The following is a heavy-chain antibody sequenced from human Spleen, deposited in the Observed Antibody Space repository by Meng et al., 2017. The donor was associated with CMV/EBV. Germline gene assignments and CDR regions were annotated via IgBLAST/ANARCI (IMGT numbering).Heavy chain of an antibody. V-gene: IGHV4-4*07. D-gene: IGHD6-13*01. Sequence: QVQLQESGPGLVKPSETLSLTCTVSGGSISSYYWSWIRQPAGKGLEWIGRIYTSGSTNYNPSLKSRVTMSVDTSKNQFSLKLSSVTAADTAVYYCARGRSSSWYGSIKGNWFDPWGQGTLVTVSS. CDR2: IYTSGST. J-gene: IGHJ5*02. CDR1: GGSISSYY. CDR3: ARGRSSSWYGSIKGNWFDP.